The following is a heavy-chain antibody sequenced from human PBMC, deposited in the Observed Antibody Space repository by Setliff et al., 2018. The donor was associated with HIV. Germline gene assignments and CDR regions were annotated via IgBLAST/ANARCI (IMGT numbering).Heavy chain of an antibody. J-gene: IGHJ5*02. CDR1: GFIFSSYA. CDR2: MSYDGNNK. D-gene: IGHD3-10*01. CDR3: ASSGSGSYINWFGP. Sequence: RLSCAASGFIFSSYAMHWVRQAPGKGLEWVAVMSYDGNNKYYADSVKGRFTISRDNDKNSVHLQMTSLRAEDTAVYYCASSGSGSYINWFGPWGQGTLVTVSS. V-gene: IGHV3-30*07.